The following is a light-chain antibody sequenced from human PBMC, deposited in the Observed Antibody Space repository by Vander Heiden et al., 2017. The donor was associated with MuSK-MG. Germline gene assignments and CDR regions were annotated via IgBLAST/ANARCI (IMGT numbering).Light chain of an antibody. CDR2: EVN. V-gene: IGLV2-8*01. Sequence: QSALTQPTSASGSPGQSVTISCTGTSSDVGGYNYVSWYQQHPGKAPKLMIYEVNKRPSGVPDRFSGSKSGNTASLTVSGLQAEDEADYYCSSYAGSNNPYVFGTGTKVTVL. CDR3: SSYAGSNNPYV. J-gene: IGLJ1*01. CDR1: SSDVGGYNY.